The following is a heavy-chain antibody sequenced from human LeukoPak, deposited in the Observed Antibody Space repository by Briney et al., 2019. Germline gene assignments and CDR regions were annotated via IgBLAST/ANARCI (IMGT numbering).Heavy chain of an antibody. J-gene: IGHJ5*02. Sequence: PSETLSLTCAVYGGSFSGYYWSWIRQPPGKGLEWIGEINHSGSTNYNPSLKSRVTISVDTSKNQFSLKLSSVTAADTAVYYCARVYYYDSSGYYYSWFDPWGQGTLVTVSS. CDR3: ARVYYYDSSGYYYSWFDP. D-gene: IGHD3-22*01. CDR2: INHSGST. CDR1: GGSFSGYY. V-gene: IGHV4-34*01.